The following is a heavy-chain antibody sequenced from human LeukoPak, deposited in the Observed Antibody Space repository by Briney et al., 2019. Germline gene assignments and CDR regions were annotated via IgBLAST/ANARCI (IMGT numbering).Heavy chain of an antibody. D-gene: IGHD4-17*01. CDR2: INHSGST. CDR1: GGSFSGYY. V-gene: IGHV4-34*01. J-gene: IGHJ5*02. Sequence: KPSETLSLTCAVYGGSFSGYYWSWIRQPPGKGLEWIGEINHSGSTNYNPSLKSRVTISVDTSKNQFSLKLSSVTAADTAVYYCARRRFWLTTVHWFDPWGQGTLVTVSS. CDR3: ARRRFWLTTVHWFDP.